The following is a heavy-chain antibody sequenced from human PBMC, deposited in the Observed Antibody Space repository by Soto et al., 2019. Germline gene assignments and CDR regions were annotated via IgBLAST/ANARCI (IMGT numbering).Heavy chain of an antibody. D-gene: IGHD2-15*01. CDR2: ISTYNSNT. CDR3: AREGFCSSGSCALYSHDYFGMDV. Sequence: QVQLVQSGAEVMKPGASVKVSCKASGYTFARYGISWVRQAPGQGLEWMGWISTYNSNTNYARKFQGRVSLTTDTPTNTAYMGLRSLTPDDTALYYCAREGFCSSGSCALYSHDYFGMDVWGQGTTVTVSS. V-gene: IGHV1-18*01. CDR1: GYTFARYG. J-gene: IGHJ6*02.